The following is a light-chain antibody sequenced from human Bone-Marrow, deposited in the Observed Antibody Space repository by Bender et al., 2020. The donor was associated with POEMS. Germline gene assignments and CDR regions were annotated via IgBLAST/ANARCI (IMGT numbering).Light chain of an antibody. CDR3: SSYTSSSSALDV. CDR2: EVS. J-gene: IGLJ1*01. V-gene: IGLV2-14*02. Sequence: QSALTQPASVSGSPGQSITISCTGTSSDVGSYNLVSWYQQHPGKAPKLMIYEVSKWPSGVSNRFSGSKSGNTASLTISGLQAEDEADYYCSSYTSSSSALDVFGTGTKVTVL. CDR1: SSDVGSYNL.